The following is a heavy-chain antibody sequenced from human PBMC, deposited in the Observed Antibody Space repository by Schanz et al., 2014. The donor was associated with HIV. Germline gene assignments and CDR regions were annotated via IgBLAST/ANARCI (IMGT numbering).Heavy chain of an antibody. D-gene: IGHD2-15*01. CDR3: ARDCLGGCPADY. V-gene: IGHV3-48*02. CDR1: GFTFSIYG. J-gene: IGHJ4*02. Sequence: VQLVESGGGVVQPGRSLRLSCAASGFTFSIYGMHWVRQAPGKGLEWISSISSSSNTKNYADSVKGRFTISRDNAKNSLYLQMKGLRDEDTAVYYCARDCLGGCPADYWGQGTLVTVSS. CDR2: ISSSSNTK.